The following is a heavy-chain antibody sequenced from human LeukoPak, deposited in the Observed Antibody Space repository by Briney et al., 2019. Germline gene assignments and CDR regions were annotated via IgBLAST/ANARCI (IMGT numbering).Heavy chain of an antibody. CDR1: GGTFSSYA. D-gene: IGHD2-21*01. Sequence: ASVKVSCKASGGTFSSYAISWVRQAPGQGLEWMGRIIPILGIANYAQKFQGRVTITADKSTSTAYMELSSLRSEDTAVYYCARDLSKSINPVSFDYWGQGTLVTVSS. CDR2: IIPILGIA. V-gene: IGHV1-69*04. CDR3: ARDLSKSINPVSFDY. J-gene: IGHJ4*02.